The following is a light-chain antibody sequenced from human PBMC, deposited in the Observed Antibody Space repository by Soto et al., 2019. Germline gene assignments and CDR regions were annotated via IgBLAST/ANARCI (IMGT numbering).Light chain of an antibody. V-gene: IGLV1-40*01. Sequence: QLVLTQPPSVSGAPGQRVTISCTGSSSNIGAGYDVHWYQQLPGTAPKLLIYTNNNRPSGVPDRFSGSKSGTSASLAITGLQAEDEADYYCQSYDSRRVVFGGGTQLTVL. CDR1: SSNIGAGYD. CDR3: QSYDSRRVV. CDR2: TNN. J-gene: IGLJ2*01.